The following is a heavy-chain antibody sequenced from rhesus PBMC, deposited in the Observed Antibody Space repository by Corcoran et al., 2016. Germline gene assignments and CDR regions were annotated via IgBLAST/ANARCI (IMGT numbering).Heavy chain of an antibody. V-gene: IGHV4-173*01. CDR1: GGSISSNY. Sequence: QLQLQESGPGLVKPSETLSLTCAVSGGSISSNYWSWIRQPPGKGLAWIGRISGSGGNPDYNPSLKSRVTISTDTSKNQFSLKLRSVTAADTAVYYCARVFRAGIYLGYWGQGVLVTVSS. D-gene: IGHD1-44*01. CDR2: ISGSGGNP. CDR3: ARVFRAGIYLGY. J-gene: IGHJ4*01.